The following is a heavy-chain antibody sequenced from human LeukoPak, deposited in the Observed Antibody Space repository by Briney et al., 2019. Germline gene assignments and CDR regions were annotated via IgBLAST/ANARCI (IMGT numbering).Heavy chain of an antibody. CDR3: ANHQGIVGAFDAFDI. V-gene: IGHV3-23*01. CDR2: ISGSGGST. D-gene: IGHD1-26*01. J-gene: IGHJ3*02. CDR1: GFTFSSYA. Sequence: PGGSLRLSCAASGFTFSSYAMSWVRQAPGKGLEWVSAISGSGGSTYYADSVKGRFTISRDNSKNTLYLQMNSLRAEDTAVYYCANHQGIVGAFDAFDIWGQGTMVTVSS.